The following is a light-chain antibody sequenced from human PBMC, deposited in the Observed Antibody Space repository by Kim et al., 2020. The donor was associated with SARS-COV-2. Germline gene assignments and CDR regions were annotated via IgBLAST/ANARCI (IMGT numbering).Light chain of an antibody. CDR2: KAS. V-gene: IGKV1-5*03. J-gene: IGKJ4*01. Sequence: TSVGDRVTITCRASQSINNWLAWYQQKPGKAPKLLLYKASNLESGVPSRFSGSGSGTEFTLTITSLQPDDFATYYCQHYNGFPLTFGGGTKVDIK. CDR3: QHYNGFPLT. CDR1: QSINNW.